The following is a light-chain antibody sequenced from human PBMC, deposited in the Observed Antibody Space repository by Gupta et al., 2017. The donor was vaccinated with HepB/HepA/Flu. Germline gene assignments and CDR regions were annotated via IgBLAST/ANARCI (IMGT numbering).Light chain of an antibody. CDR3: QQRNNWPPIT. Sequence: EIVLTQSPATLSLSPGERATLSCRASQSVGSYLAWYQQKPAQAPRLLIYDASNRATGIPARFSGSGSGTDLTLTISSREPEDFAVYYCQQRNNWPPITFGQGTRLEIK. CDR2: DAS. CDR1: QSVGSY. J-gene: IGKJ5*01. V-gene: IGKV3-11*01.